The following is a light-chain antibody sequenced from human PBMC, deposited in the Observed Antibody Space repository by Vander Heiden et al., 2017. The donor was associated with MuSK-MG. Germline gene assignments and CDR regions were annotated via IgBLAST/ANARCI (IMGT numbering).Light chain of an antibody. CDR1: QSVSNN. J-gene: IGKJ5*01. CDR2: GAS. CDR3: QQYSNWPPIT. Sequence: IVMTQSPATLSVSPGERATLSCRASQSVSNNLAWYQQKPGQAPRLLIYGASTRATDIPARFSGSGSGTEFTLTISSLQSEDFAVYYCQQYSNWPPITFGQGTRLEIK. V-gene: IGKV3-15*01.